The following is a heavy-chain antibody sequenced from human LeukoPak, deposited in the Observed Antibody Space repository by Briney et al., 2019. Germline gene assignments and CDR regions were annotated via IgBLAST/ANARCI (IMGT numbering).Heavy chain of an antibody. D-gene: IGHD6-13*01. J-gene: IGHJ1*01. CDR3: ASLYSSSWYEYFQH. V-gene: IGHV3-30-3*01. CDR2: ISYDGSNK. CDR1: GFTFSSYA. Sequence: GGSLRLSCAASGFTFSSYAMHWVRQAPGKGLEWVAVISYDGSNKYYADSVKGRFIISRDNSKNTLYLQMNSLRAEDTAVYYCASLYSSSWYEYFQHWGQGTLVTVSS.